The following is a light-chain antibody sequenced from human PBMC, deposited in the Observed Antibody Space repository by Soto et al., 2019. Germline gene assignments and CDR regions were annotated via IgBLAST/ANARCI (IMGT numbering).Light chain of an antibody. CDR1: QTINNF. V-gene: IGKV1-39*01. CDR3: QQSHSSPRT. CDR2: GAS. Sequence: DIQMTQSPSSLFASVGDRVTVTCRASQTINNFLNWYHQTPGKDPKLLIYGASSLQSGVPSRFSGGGSRPTFTLTINSLHPEDFGIYYCQQSHSSPRTFCQGTTV. J-gene: IGKJ1*01.